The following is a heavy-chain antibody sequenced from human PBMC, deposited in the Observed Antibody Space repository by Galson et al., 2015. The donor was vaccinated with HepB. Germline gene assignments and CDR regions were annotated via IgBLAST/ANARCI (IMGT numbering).Heavy chain of an antibody. J-gene: IGHJ3*02. V-gene: IGHV1-69*13. CDR3: ARGLSGSYFWDAFDI. D-gene: IGHD1-26*01. CDR1: GGTFSSYA. CDR2: IIPIFGTA. Sequence: SVKVSCKASGGTFSSYAISWVRQAPGQGLEWMGGIIPIFGTANYAQKFQGRVTITADESTSTAYMELSSLRSEDTAVYYCARGLSGSYFWDAFDIWGQGTMVTVSS.